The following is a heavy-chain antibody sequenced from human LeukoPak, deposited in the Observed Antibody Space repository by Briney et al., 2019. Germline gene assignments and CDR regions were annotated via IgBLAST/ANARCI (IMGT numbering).Heavy chain of an antibody. CDR2: IYPGDSDT. Sequence: GESLKISCKGPGYSFTSYWIGWVRQMPGKGLEWMGIIYPGDSDTRYSPSFQGQVTISADKSISTAYLQWSSLKASDTAMYYCARGEMATIAYWYFDLWGRGTLVTVSS. D-gene: IGHD5-24*01. V-gene: IGHV5-51*01. J-gene: IGHJ2*01. CDR1: GYSFTSYW. CDR3: ARGEMATIAYWYFDL.